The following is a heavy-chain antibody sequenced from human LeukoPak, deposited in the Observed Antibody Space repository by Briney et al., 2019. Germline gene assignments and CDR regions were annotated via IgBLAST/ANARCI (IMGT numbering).Heavy chain of an antibody. CDR3: ARDPVLRSGVLNWFDP. V-gene: IGHV7-4-1*02. CDR2: INTNTGNP. D-gene: IGHD4-17*01. J-gene: IGHJ5*02. Sequence: ASVKVSCKASGYTFTSYAMNWVRQAPGQGLEWMGWINTNTGNPTYAQGFTGRFVFSLDTSVSTAYLQISSLRAEGTAVYYCARDPVLRSGVLNWFDPWGQGTLVTVSS. CDR1: GYTFTSYA.